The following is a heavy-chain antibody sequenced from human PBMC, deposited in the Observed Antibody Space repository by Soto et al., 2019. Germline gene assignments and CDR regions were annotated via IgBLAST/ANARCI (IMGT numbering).Heavy chain of an antibody. J-gene: IGHJ6*02. CDR2: IKYDGSEE. V-gene: IGHV3-7*01. Sequence: PGGSLRLSCVVSGFSFSSVWMTWVRQAPGKGLECVANIKYDGSEEYYVDSVKGRFTISRDNAKNSLYLQMNSLRDEDTAVYYCARDFYCANGACYTGYYYYAMDVWGQGTTVTVSS. CDR3: ARDFYCANGACYTGYYYYAMDV. D-gene: IGHD2-8*01. CDR1: GFSFSSVW.